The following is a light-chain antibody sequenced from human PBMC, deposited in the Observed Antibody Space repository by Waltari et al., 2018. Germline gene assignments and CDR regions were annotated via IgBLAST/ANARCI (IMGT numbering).Light chain of an antibody. CDR2: DAV. CDR3: CSYAGRGTYV. V-gene: IGLV2-11*01. J-gene: IGLJ1*01. CDR1: NRDVGSDDS. Sequence: QSVLTQPRSVSGSPGQSVTISCTGTNRDVGSDDSVSWYQQNAGKAPKLVIYDAVRRPSGVPYRFSGSKYGATASLTISGLQPEDEADYYCCSYAGRGTYVFGSGTKVTVL.